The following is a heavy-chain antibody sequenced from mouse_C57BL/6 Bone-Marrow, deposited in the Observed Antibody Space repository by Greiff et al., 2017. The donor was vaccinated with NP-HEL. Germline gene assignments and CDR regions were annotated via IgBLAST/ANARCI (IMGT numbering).Heavy chain of an antibody. CDR3: APMDFDY. CDR2: ISSGSSTI. J-gene: IGHJ2*01. CDR1: GFTFSDYG. V-gene: IGHV5-17*01. Sequence: DVHLQESGGGLVKPGGSLKLSCVASGFTFSDYGMHWVRQAPEKGLEWVAYISSGSSTIYYADTVKGRFTISRDNAKNTLFLQMTSLRSEDTAMYYCAPMDFDYWGQGTTLTVSS.